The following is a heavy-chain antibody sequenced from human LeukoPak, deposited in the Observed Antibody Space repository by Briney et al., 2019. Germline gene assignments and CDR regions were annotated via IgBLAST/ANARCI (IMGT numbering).Heavy chain of an antibody. V-gene: IGHV4-59*11. CDR3: ARGRNDNGGMFFDS. D-gene: IGHD4-23*01. J-gene: IGHJ4*02. CDR2: ISWRGYT. CDR1: GGSMTSLY. Sequence: TSETLSLTCTVSGGSMTSLYWGYTRQAPGKGLEWIGFISWRGYTSYSPALKSRVAISVDTSKSQFSLRLSSMTAADTAFYYCARGRNDNGGMFFDSWAQGTLVTVSS.